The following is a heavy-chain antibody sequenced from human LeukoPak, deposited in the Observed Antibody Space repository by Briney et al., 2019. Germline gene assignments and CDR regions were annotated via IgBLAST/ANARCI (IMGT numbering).Heavy chain of an antibody. Sequence: GRSLRLSCAASGFTFSSYAMHWVRQAPGKGLEWVAVISYDGSNKYYADSVKGRFTISRDNSKNTLYLQMNSLRAEDTAVYYCAKGGGDGYNYTPDYWGQGTLVTVSS. CDR1: GFTFSSYA. CDR2: ISYDGSNK. J-gene: IGHJ4*02. V-gene: IGHV3-30-3*01. D-gene: IGHD5-24*01. CDR3: AKGGGDGYNYTPDY.